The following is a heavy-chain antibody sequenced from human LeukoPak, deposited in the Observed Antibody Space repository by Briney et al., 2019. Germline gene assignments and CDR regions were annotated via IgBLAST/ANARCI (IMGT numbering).Heavy chain of an antibody. D-gene: IGHD3-10*01. J-gene: IGHJ4*02. CDR3: ARKRKYVTMVRGVIPPGYFDY. Sequence: SETLSLTCAVYGGSFSGYYWSWIRQPPGKGLEWIGEINHSGSTNYNPSLKSRVTISVDTSKNQFSLKLSSVTAADTAVYYCARKRKYVTMVRGVIPPGYFDYWGQGTLVTVSS. CDR2: INHSGST. V-gene: IGHV4-34*01. CDR1: GGSFSGYY.